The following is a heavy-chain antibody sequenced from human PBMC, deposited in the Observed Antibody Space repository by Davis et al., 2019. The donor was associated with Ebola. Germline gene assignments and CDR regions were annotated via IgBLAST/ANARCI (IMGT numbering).Heavy chain of an antibody. CDR3: ARVNRNWFDP. CDR1: GGSFSGYY. J-gene: IGHJ5*02. CDR2: INYSGST. Sequence: MPSETLSLTCAVYGGSFSGYYWTWIRQPPGKGLEWIGEINYSGSTNYNPSLKSRVTISVDTSKNQFSLKLSSVTAADTAVYYCARVNRNWFDPWGQGTLVTVSS. V-gene: IGHV4-34*09.